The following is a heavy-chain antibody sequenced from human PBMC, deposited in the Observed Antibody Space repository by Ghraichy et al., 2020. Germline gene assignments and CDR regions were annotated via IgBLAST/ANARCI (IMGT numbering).Heavy chain of an antibody. CDR1: GFSFSSYW. J-gene: IGHJ4*02. D-gene: IGHD2-15*01. V-gene: IGHV3-74*01. CDR3: ARDGGGHLDY. Sequence: GESLNISCAASGFSFSSYWMHWVRQAPGKGLVWVSRINSDGSSTSYADSVKGRFTISRDNAKNTLYLQMDGLRAEDTAVFYCARDGGGHLDYWGQGTLVTVSS. CDR2: INSDGSST.